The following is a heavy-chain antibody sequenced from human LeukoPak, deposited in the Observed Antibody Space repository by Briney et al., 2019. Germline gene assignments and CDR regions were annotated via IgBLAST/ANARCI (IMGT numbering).Heavy chain of an antibody. V-gene: IGHV3-23*01. D-gene: IGHD3-16*02. CDR2: ISGSGGST. J-gene: IGHJ4*02. Sequence: GGSLRLSCAASGFIFSSYAMSWVRQAPGKGLEWVSAISGSGGSTYYADSVKGRSTISRDNSKNTLYLQMNSLRAEDTAVYYCAKDRGVWGSYRYYFDYWGQGTLVTVSS. CDR3: AKDRGVWGSYRYYFDY. CDR1: GFIFSSYA.